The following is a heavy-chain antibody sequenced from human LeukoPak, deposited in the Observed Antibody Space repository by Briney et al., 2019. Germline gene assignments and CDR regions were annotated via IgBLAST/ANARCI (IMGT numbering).Heavy chain of an antibody. D-gene: IGHD6-19*01. Sequence: PSQTLSLTCTVSGGSISSGSYYWSWIRQPAGTGLEWIGRIYTSGSTNYNPSLKSRVTISVDTSKNQFSLKLSSVPAADTAVYYCASAGYSSGWYGGYYFDYWSQGSLVTVSS. V-gene: IGHV4-61*02. CDR1: GGSISSGSYY. CDR3: ASAGYSSGWYGGYYFDY. J-gene: IGHJ4*02. CDR2: IYTSGST.